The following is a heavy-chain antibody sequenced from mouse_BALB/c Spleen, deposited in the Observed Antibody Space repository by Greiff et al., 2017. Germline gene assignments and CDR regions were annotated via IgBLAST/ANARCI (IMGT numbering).Heavy chain of an antibody. J-gene: IGHJ2*01. CDR2: ISSGGSYT. CDR3: ARFGEYDVNYFDY. V-gene: IGHV5-6*01. CDR1: GFTFSSYG. D-gene: IGHD2-12*01. Sequence: VQLQQSGGDLVKPGGSLKLSCAASGFTFSSYGMSWVRQTPDKRLEWVATISSGGSYTYYPDSVKGRCTISRDNAKNTLYLQMSSLKSEDTAMYYCARFGEYDVNYFDYWGQGTTLTVSS.